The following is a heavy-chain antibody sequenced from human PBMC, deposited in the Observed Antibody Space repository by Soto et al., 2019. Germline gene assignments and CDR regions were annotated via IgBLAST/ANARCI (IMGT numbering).Heavy chain of an antibody. D-gene: IGHD2-15*01. CDR3: AREGAYCSGGSCYSGRNFDY. CDR1: SGSISSSNW. J-gene: IGHJ4*02. Sequence: QVQLQESGPGLVKPSGTLSLTCAVSSGSISSSNWWSWVRQPPGKGLEWIGEIYHSGSTNYNPSLKSRVTRSVDKSKNQFSLKLSSVTAADTAVYYCAREGAYCSGGSCYSGRNFDYWGQGTLVTVSS. V-gene: IGHV4-4*02. CDR2: IYHSGST.